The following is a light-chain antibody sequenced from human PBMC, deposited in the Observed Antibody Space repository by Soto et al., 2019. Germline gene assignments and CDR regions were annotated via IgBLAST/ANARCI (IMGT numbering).Light chain of an antibody. Sequence: EIVLTQTPGTLSLSPGDRATLSCRASQSVNNKYLAWYQQKPGQAPRLLIYLGSTRASGIPDRFSGSGSGTDFTLTIRRLEPEDFAVYYCQQYDSSPRTFVQGTKVDFK. CDR1: QSVNNKY. J-gene: IGKJ1*01. V-gene: IGKV3-20*01. CDR2: LGS. CDR3: QQYDSSPRT.